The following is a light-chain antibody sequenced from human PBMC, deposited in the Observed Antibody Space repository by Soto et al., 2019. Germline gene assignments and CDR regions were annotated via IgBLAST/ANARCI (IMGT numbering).Light chain of an antibody. J-gene: IGKJ2*01. CDR3: QQCNTWPST. CDR2: DSS. V-gene: IGKV3-15*01. CDR1: QSVSSN. Sequence: EVVMTQPPATLSVSPGERATLSCRASQSVSSNLVWYQQKPGQAPRLLIYDSSTRATGIPARFSGSGSGTVFTLTISSLQSEDFALYFCQQCNTWPSTFGQGTKLEIK.